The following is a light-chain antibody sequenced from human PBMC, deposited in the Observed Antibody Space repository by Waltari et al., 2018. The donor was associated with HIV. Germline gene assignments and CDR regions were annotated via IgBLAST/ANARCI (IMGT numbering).Light chain of an antibody. CDR1: SSYVGACNF. CDR3: CSYAGSYTYV. J-gene: IGLJ1*01. V-gene: IGLV2-11*01. CDR2: DVT. Sequence: QSALTQPRPVSGSPGQSVTIPCTGTSSYVGACNFVSCYQQYPGQAPKLMLYDVTKRPSGVPDRFSGSKSGNTASLTISGLQAEDEADYYCCSYAGSYTYVFGTATELTVL.